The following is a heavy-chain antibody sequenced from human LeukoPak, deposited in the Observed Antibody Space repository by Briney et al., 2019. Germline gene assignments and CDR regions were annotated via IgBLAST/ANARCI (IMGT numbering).Heavy chain of an antibody. J-gene: IGHJ6*02. Sequence: ASETLSLTCAVYGGSFSGYYWSWIRQPPGKGLEWIGEINHSGSTNYNPSLKSRVTISVGTSKNQFSLKLSSVTAADTAVYYCARAPAVSITMNAVGMDVWGQGTTVTVSS. CDR2: INHSGST. CDR1: GGSFSGYY. V-gene: IGHV4-34*01. CDR3: ARAPAVSITMNAVGMDV. D-gene: IGHD3-22*01.